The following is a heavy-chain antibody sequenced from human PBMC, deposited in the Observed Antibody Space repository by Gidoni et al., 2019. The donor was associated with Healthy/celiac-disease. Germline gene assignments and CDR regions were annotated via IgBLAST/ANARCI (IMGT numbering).Heavy chain of an antibody. D-gene: IGHD2-15*01. CDR3: ARHSVAATDYYYYGMDV. V-gene: IGHV4-59*08. Sequence: QVQLQESGPGLVKPSETLSLTCTVSGGSISSYYWSWIRQPPGKGLEWIGYIYYSGSTNYNPSLKSRVTISVDTSKNQFSLKLSSVTAADTAVYYCARHSVAATDYYYYGMDVWGQGTTVTVSS. CDR2: IYYSGST. J-gene: IGHJ6*02. CDR1: GGSISSYY.